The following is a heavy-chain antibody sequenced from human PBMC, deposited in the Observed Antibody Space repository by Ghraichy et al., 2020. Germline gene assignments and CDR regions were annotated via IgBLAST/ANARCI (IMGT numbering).Heavy chain of an antibody. V-gene: IGHV2-26*01. CDR2: IFSNDEK. J-gene: IGHJ6*02. CDR3: AREIAAPLYYGMDV. D-gene: IGHD6-6*01. Sequence: SGPTLVKPTETLTLTCTVSGFSLSNARMGVSWIRQPPGKALEWLAHIFSNDEKSYSTSLKSRLTISKDTSKSQVVLTMTNMDPVDTATYYCAREIAAPLYYGMDVWGQGTTVTVSS. CDR1: GFSLSNARMG.